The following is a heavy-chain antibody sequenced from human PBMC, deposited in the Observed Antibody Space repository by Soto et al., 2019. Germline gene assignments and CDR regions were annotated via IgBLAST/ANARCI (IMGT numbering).Heavy chain of an antibody. CDR1: GDSVSRNSAA. CDR2: TYYRSKWYN. V-gene: IGHV6-1*01. J-gene: IGHJ6*02. Sequence: SQTRSLTCAISGDSVSRNSAAWNWIRQSPSRGLEWLGRTYYRSKWYNDYAVSVKSRITINPDTSKNQFSLQLNSVTPEDTAVYYCARXVSELGIGERYYYGMDVWGQGTTVTVSS. CDR3: ARXVSELGIGERYYYGMDV. D-gene: IGHD7-27*01.